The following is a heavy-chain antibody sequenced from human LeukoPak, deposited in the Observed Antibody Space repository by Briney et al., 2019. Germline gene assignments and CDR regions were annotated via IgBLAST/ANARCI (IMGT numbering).Heavy chain of an antibody. Sequence: GASLRLSCAASGLTFSSYAMSWVRQAPGKGLEWVSAISGSSGSTYYADSVKGRFTISSDNSKNTLYLQMNSLRAEDTAVYYCAKDQTAPGMYYFDYWGQGTLVTVSS. V-gene: IGHV3-23*01. CDR3: AKDQTAPGMYYFDY. CDR2: ISGSSGST. J-gene: IGHJ4*02. CDR1: GLTFSSYA. D-gene: IGHD6-13*01.